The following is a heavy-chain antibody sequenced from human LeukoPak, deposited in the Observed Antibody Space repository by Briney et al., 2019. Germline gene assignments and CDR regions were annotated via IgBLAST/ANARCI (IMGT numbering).Heavy chain of an antibody. Sequence: GGSLRLSCAASGFTFSDYWMTWVRQPPGKGLEWVANIKQDGSEKNYVDSVKGRFTISRDNAKNSLYLQVNSLRAEDTAVYYCVRGRLTTDYWGQGTLVTVSS. V-gene: IGHV3-7*05. CDR3: VRGRLTTDY. CDR2: IKQDGSEK. CDR1: GFTFSDYW. D-gene: IGHD1-1*01. J-gene: IGHJ4*02.